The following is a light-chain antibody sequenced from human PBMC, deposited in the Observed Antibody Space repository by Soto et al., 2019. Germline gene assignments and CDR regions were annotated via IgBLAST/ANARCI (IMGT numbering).Light chain of an antibody. CDR3: QQANSFPFI. V-gene: IGKV1D-12*01. CDR2: GAS. CDR1: RDISTW. Sequence: DIQMTQSPSSVSASVGDRVTITCRASRDISTWLAWYQQKPGKAPKLLIYGASNLQSGVPSRFSGRGSGTDFTLTISSLQPEDFGTYYCQQANSFPFIFAQGPKVDIK. J-gene: IGKJ2*01.